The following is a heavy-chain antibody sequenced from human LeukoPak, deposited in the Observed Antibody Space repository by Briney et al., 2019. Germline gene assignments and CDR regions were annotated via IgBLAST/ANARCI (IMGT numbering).Heavy chain of an antibody. CDR3: AKVRRSVAYDY. V-gene: IGHV3-13*01. CDR1: GFDVKSHD. Sequence: GGSLRLSCAASGFDVKSHDILWVRLPIGKGLEWVSSIESPRDIYYAGSVKGRFTISREDAENSVYLQMNNLRVEDTAIYYCAKVRRSVAYDYWGRGTLVTVSS. CDR2: IESPRDI. J-gene: IGHJ4*02.